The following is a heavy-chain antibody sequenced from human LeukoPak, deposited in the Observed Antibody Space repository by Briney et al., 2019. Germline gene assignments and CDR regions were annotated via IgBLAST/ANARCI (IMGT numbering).Heavy chain of an antibody. J-gene: IGHJ3*02. Sequence: GGSLRLSCTASGLTFSDFWMHWVRQVPGEGLVWVSRINEDGTKTNYADSVKGRFTISRDNSKNTLYLQMNSLRAEDTAVYYCAGGSGSYYVSAFDIWGQGTMVTVSS. D-gene: IGHD3-10*01. CDR2: INEDGTKT. V-gene: IGHV3-74*01. CDR3: AGGSGSYYVSAFDI. CDR1: GLTFSDFW.